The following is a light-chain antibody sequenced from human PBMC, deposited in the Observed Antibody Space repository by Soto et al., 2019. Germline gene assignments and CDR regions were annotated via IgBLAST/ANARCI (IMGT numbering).Light chain of an antibody. J-gene: IGKJ2*01. CDR3: QQYGRSPFT. V-gene: IGKV3-20*01. CDR1: QRITNNF. Sequence: TQSPGALSLSPGERATLSXXXXQRITNNFLAWFQQKPGLAPRHLIHGASTRDSGVPGRFSGGGSGTDFVLTISRLDPEDFAVYYCQQYGRSPFTFGQGTKLQIK. CDR2: GAS.